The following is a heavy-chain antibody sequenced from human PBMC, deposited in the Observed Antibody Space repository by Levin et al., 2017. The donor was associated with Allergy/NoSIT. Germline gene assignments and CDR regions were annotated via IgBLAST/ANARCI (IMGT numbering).Heavy chain of an antibody. V-gene: IGHV1-2*02. CDR3: ASDSNPSGGNPEQQYNWYFDL. CDR1: GYTFTGYY. Sequence: GESLKISCKASGYTFTGYYMHWVRQAPGQGLEWMGWINPNSGGTNYAQKFQGRVTMTRDTSISTAYMELSRLRSDDTAVYYCASDSNPSGGNPEQQYNWYFDLWGRGTLVTVSS. CDR2: INPNSGGT. D-gene: IGHD4-23*01. J-gene: IGHJ2*01.